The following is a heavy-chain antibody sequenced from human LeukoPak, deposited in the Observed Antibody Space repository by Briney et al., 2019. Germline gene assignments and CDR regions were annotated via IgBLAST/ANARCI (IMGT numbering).Heavy chain of an antibody. J-gene: IGHJ4*02. CDR2: LYSDGNT. V-gene: IGHV3-53*01. CDR1: GFTVITID. CDR3: ARGVEPLAANTLAY. D-gene: IGHD1-14*01. Sequence: GGSLRLSCAASGFTVITIDMTWVRQAPGKGLEWVSVLYSDGNTKYADSVQGRFTISRDNSKNTLYLEMNSLSPDDTAVYYCARGVEPLAANTLAYWGQGTLVTVSS.